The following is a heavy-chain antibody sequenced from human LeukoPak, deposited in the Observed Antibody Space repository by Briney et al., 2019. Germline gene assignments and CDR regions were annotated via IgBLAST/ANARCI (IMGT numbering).Heavy chain of an antibody. V-gene: IGHV3-7*01. CDR3: AREIRGIVPAAIPFYYFYMDV. D-gene: IGHD2-2*01. CDR2: IKHDGSEK. Sequence: GGSLRLSCAASGFTFSDYYMSWVRQAPGKGLEWVANIKHDGSEKYYVDSVKGRFTISRDNAKKSLYLQMNSLRAEDTAVYFCAREIRGIVPAAIPFYYFYMDVWGKGTTVTVSS. J-gene: IGHJ6*03. CDR1: GFTFSDYY.